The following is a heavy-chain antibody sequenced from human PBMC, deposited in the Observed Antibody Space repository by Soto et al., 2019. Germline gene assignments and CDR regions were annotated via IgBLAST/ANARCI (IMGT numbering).Heavy chain of an antibody. V-gene: IGHV3-15*01. CDR3: AAGTGRTDFDY. J-gene: IGHJ4*02. CDR2: LMSKTDGGTT. CDR1: GFDFSKAW. Sequence: EVQLVESGGGLVKPGGSLRLSCAASGFDFSKAWMSWVRQAPGKGLEWVGRLMSKTDGGTTDYAAPVKGRFTISRXDSKNTLCLQMSSLKTEDTAVYYCAAGTGRTDFDYWGQGTLVTVSS. D-gene: IGHD2-2*01.